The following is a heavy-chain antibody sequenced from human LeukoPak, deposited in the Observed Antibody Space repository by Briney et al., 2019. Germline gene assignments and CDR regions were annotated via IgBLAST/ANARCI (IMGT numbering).Heavy chain of an antibody. CDR2: IYSGGST. CDR1: GFTVSSNY. V-gene: IGHV3-53*01. J-gene: IGHJ6*04. CDR3: ARARAAAGIGGLVGYYYYGMDV. D-gene: IGHD6-13*01. Sequence: GGSLRLSCAASGFTVSSNYMSWVRQAPGKGLEWVSVIYSGGSTYYADSVKGRFTISRDNSKNSLYIQMNSLRAEDTAVYYCARARAAAGIGGLVGYYYYGMDVWGKGTTVTVSS.